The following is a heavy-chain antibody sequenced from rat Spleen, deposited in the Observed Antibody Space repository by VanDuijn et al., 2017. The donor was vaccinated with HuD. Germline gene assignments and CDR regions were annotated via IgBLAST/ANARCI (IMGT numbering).Heavy chain of an antibody. V-gene: IGHV2-15*01. CDR1: GFSLTSHN. D-gene: IGHD1-9*01. CDR2: MWSGGTT. CDR3: ARSAYGYNLNWFAY. J-gene: IGHJ3*01. Sequence: QVQVKESGPGLVQPSQILSLTCTVSGFSLTSHNVHWVRQPPGKGLEWIGAMWSGGTTDYNSALKSRLSISRDTSKSQVLLKMNGLQTDDTAMYFCARSAYGYNLNWFAYWGQGTLVTVSS.